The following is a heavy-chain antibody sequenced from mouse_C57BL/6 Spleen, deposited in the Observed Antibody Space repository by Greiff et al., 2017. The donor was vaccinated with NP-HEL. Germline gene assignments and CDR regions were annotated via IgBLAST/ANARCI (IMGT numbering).Heavy chain of an antibody. CDR1: GYAFSSSW. CDR3: ARNQIYYDYDGYAMDY. V-gene: IGHV1-82*01. J-gene: IGHJ4*01. Sequence: VQLVESGPELVKPGASVKISCKASGYAFSSSWMNWVKQRPGKGLEWIGRIYPGDGDTNYNGKFKGKATLTADKSSSTAYMQLSSLTSEDAAVYFCARNQIYYDYDGYAMDYWGQGTSVTVSS. CDR2: IYPGDGDT. D-gene: IGHD2-4*01.